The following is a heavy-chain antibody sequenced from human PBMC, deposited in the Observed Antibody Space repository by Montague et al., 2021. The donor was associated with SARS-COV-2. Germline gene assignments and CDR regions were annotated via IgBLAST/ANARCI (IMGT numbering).Heavy chain of an antibody. CDR3: ARMAVAPRPGAYYGMDV. V-gene: IGHV6-1*01. Sequence: CAISRDSVSTHSGDWVWMRQSPSRGLEWLGKTYYRSQWYNDYAVSLKTRITITPDTSKNLFSLQLRSVTPDDTAVYYCARMAVAPRPGAYYGMDVWGQGTTVTVSS. D-gene: IGHD6-6*01. J-gene: IGHJ6*02. CDR1: RDSVSTHSGD. CDR2: TYYRSQWYN.